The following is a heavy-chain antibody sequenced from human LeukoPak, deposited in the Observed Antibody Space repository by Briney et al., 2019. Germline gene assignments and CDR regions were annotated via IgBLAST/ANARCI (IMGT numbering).Heavy chain of an antibody. CDR3: ARSGIVATIKHAFDI. CDR1: GYTFTSFG. Sequence: ASVKVSCKASGYTFTSFGISWVRQAPGQGLEWMGWISAYNGNTNYAQKLQGRVTMTTDTSTSTAYMELRSLRSDDTAVYYCARSGIVATIKHAFDIWGQGTMVTVSS. CDR2: ISAYNGNT. V-gene: IGHV1-18*04. J-gene: IGHJ3*02. D-gene: IGHD5-12*01.